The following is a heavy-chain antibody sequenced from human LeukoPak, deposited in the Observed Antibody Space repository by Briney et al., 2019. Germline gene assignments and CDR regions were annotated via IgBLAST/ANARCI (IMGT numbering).Heavy chain of an antibody. J-gene: IGHJ3*02. Sequence: GESLKISCKGSGYSFTSYWISWVRQMPGKGLEWMGRIDPSDSYTNYSPSFQDHVTISADKSISTAYLQWSSLKASDTAMYYCARHQALNRPYSGYDSRSAFDIWGQGTMVTVSS. CDR2: IDPSDSYT. CDR1: GYSFTSYW. CDR3: ARHQALNRPYSGYDSRSAFDI. D-gene: IGHD5-12*01. V-gene: IGHV5-10-1*01.